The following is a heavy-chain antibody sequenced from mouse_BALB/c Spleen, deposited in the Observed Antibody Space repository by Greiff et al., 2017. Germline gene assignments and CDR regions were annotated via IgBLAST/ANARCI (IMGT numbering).Heavy chain of an antibody. J-gene: IGHJ2*01. CDR3: ASPQFDY. CDR2: INPSNGRT. CDR1: GYTFTSYW. V-gene: IGHV1S81*02. Sequence: VQLQQPGAELVKPGASVKLSCKASGYTFTSYWMHWVKQRPGQGLEWIGEINPSNGRTNYNEKFKSKATLTVDKSSSTAYMQLSSLTSEDSAVYYCASPQFDYWGQGTTLTVSS.